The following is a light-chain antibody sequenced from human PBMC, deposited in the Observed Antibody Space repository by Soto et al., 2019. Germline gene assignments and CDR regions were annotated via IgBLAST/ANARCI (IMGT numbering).Light chain of an antibody. V-gene: IGKV3-20*01. CDR1: QSVRSRY. Sequence: DIVLTQSPGTLSLSPGERATLSCRASQSVRSRYLAWYQQKAGQAPRLLIYDASRRATGIPDRFSGSVSGTAFTLTISRLEPEDFAVYYCQQYGSSVTFGGGTKVEIK. CDR2: DAS. J-gene: IGKJ4*01. CDR3: QQYGSSVT.